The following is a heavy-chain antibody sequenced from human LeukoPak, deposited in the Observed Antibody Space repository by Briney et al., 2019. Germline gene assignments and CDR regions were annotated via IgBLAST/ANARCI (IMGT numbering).Heavy chain of an antibody. CDR3: AARLGYFDL. CDR1: GGSFSGYY. CDR2: INHSGST. Sequence: SQTLSLTCAVYGGSFSGYYWSWIRQPPGKGLEWIGEINHSGSTNYNPSLKSRVTISVDTSKNQFSLKLSSVTAADTAVCYCAARLGYFDLWGRGTLVTVSS. J-gene: IGHJ2*01. D-gene: IGHD3-16*01. V-gene: IGHV4-34*01.